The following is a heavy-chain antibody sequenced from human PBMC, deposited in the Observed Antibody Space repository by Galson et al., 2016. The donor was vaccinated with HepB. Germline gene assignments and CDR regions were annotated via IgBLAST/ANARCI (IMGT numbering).Heavy chain of an antibody. CDR2: ISSTSTFI. J-gene: IGHJ6*02. CDR1: GFTFSGYT. CDR3: ARHYPYSVGTYYGVDV. Sequence: SLRLSCAASGFTFSGYTMNWVRQAPGKGLEWVSSISSTSTFIYYTDSVKGRFTNSRDNARNSLFLQMNSLRAEDTAVYYCARHYPYSVGTYYGVDVWGQGTTVTVSS. V-gene: IGHV3-21*01. D-gene: IGHD5-18*01.